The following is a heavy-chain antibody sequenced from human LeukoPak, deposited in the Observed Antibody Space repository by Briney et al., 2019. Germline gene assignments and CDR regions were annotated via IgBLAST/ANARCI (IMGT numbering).Heavy chain of an antibody. J-gene: IGHJ5*02. D-gene: IGHD2-2*02. Sequence: GGSLRLSCAASGFTFSSYWMSWVRQAPGKGLEWVANIKQDGSEKYYVDSVKGRFTISRDNAKNSLYLQMNSLRAEDTAVYSCAREGSAAIFDWFDPWGQGTLVTVSS. CDR3: AREGSAAIFDWFDP. CDR2: IKQDGSEK. CDR1: GFTFSSYW. V-gene: IGHV3-7*01.